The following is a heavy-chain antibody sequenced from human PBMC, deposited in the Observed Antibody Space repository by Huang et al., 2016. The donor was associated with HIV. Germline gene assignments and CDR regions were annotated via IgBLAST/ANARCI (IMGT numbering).Heavy chain of an antibody. J-gene: IGHJ4*02. CDR1: GFIFGDYA. Sequence: EVQLVESGGGLVKPGRSLRLSCVASGFIFGDYAISWYRQGPGKGLGWVGLIRTNTYRGTVEYAAFVRGRFTISRDDSRNVAYLQMDILKTEDTAMYYCAAPPPYEFGYGDYWGQGTLVTVSS. CDR2: IRTNTYRGTV. D-gene: IGHD5-12*01. V-gene: IGHV3-49*05. CDR3: AAPPPYEFGYGDY.